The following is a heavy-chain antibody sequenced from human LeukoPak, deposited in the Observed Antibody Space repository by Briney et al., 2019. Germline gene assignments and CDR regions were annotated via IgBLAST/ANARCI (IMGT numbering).Heavy chain of an antibody. Sequence: ASVKVSCKTSGYSFTNYGITWVRQAPGQGLEWMGLINPNTGVTKFAQKFHGRVTMSRDTSISTAYMELDRLTSDDAAVYDCARGDYGRGDPWGQGSLVTVSS. CDR1: GYSFTNYG. D-gene: IGHD4-17*01. V-gene: IGHV1-2*06. CDR3: ARGDYGRGDP. J-gene: IGHJ5*02. CDR2: INPNTGVT.